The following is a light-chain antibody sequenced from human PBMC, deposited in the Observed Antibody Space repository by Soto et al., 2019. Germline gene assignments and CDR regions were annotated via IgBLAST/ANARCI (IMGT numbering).Light chain of an antibody. CDR3: HTYNSYAMPN. J-gene: IGKJ2*01. V-gene: IGKV1-5*01. CDR2: DAS. CDR1: QSVSRR. Sequence: DIQMTQSPSTLSASVGDRITITCRASQSVSRRLAWYQQKPGKAPKLLIYDASSLEGGVSSRFSGRGSETEFTLTINSLHPDECASYYCHTYNSYAMPNFGQEIKLEIK.